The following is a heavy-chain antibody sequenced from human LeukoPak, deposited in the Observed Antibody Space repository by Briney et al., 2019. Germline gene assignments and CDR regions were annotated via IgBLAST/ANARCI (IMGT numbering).Heavy chain of an antibody. Sequence: ASVKVSCKASGYXFTSYGISWVRQAPGQGLEWMGWIGAYNGNTNYAQKLQGRVTMTTDTSTSTAYMELRSLRSDDTAVYYCARDPTVTTRLDNWFDPWGQGTLVTVSS. V-gene: IGHV1-18*01. CDR1: GYXFTSYG. J-gene: IGHJ5*02. D-gene: IGHD4-17*01. CDR2: IGAYNGNT. CDR3: ARDPTVTTRLDNWFDP.